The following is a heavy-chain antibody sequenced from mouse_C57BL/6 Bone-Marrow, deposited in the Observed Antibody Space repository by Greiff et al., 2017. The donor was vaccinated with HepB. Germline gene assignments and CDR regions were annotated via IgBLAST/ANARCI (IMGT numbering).Heavy chain of an antibody. D-gene: IGHD2-2*01. CDR1: GYTFTSYW. CDR3: ARKIYYGYDVRYFDV. Sequence: VQLQQPGAELVKPGASVKMSCKASGYTFTSYWITWVKQRPGQGLEWIGDIYPGSGSTNYNEKFKSKATLTVDTSSSTAYMQLSSLTSEDSAVDYCARKIYYGYDVRYFDVWGTGTTVTVSS. V-gene: IGHV1-55*01. CDR2: IYPGSGST. J-gene: IGHJ1*03.